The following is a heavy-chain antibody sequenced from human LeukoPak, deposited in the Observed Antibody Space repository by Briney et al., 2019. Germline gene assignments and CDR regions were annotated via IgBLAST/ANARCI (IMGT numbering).Heavy chain of an antibody. CDR1: GFTFSSYA. V-gene: IGHV3-23*01. CDR2: ISGSGGST. Sequence: GGSLRLSCAASGFTFSSYAMSWVRQAPGKGLEWVSAISGSGGSTYYADSVKGRFTISRDNSKNTLYLQMNSLRAEDTAVYYCAEVVEGALWFGELSIIPSGGDYWGQGTLVTVSS. D-gene: IGHD3-10*01. CDR3: AEVVEGALWFGELSIIPSGGDY. J-gene: IGHJ4*02.